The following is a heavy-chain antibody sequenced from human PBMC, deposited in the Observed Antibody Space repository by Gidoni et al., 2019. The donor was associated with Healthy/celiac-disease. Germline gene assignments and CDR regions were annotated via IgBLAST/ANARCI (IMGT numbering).Heavy chain of an antibody. CDR1: GGSISSYY. V-gene: IGHV4-59*01. CDR3: ARGQYYDFWSGYNYGMDV. Sequence: QVQLPESGPGLVKPSETLSLTCTVSGGSISSYYCSWIRQPPGKGLEWIGYIYYSGSTNYNPSLKSRVTISVDTSKNQFSLKRSSVTAADTAVYYCARGQYYDFWSGYNYGMDVWGQGTTVTVSS. CDR2: IYYSGST. J-gene: IGHJ6*02. D-gene: IGHD3-3*01.